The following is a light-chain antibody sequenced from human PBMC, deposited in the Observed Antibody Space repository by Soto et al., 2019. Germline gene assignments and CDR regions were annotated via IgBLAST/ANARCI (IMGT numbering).Light chain of an antibody. J-gene: IGLJ1*01. Sequence: VLTQPPSVSGAPGQRVAISCTGSSSNIGAEYDVHWYQQLPGTAPKRLIYGDNNRPSGVPDRFSGSKSGTSASLAITGLQPEDEADYYCQSYDSSLTTFVFGTGTKVTV. V-gene: IGLV1-40*01. CDR1: SSNIGAEYD. CDR3: QSYDSSLTTFV. CDR2: GDN.